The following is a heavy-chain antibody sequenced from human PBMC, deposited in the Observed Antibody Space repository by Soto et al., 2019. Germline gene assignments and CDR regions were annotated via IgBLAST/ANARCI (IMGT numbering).Heavy chain of an antibody. Sequence: SETLSITCIFSEGSISSHYWCWIRLPAGKGLEWIGRVYTTGGTDYNPSLKRRVTISIDTSKNKFSLRLSSVTAADTALYFCVRDVTWGTHQKFDYWGQGALVTVSS. D-gene: IGHD3-16*01. CDR3: VRDVTWGTHQKFDY. J-gene: IGHJ4*02. V-gene: IGHV4-4*07. CDR2: VYTTGGT. CDR1: EGSISSHY.